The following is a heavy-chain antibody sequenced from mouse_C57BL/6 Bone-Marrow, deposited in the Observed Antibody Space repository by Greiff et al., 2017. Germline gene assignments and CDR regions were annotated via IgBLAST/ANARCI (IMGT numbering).Heavy chain of an antibody. D-gene: IGHD2-5*01. CDR1: GFTFSSYA. Sequence: EVQLVESGGGLVKPGGSLKLSCAASGFTFSSYAMSWVRQTPDKRLEWVATIRGGGSYTYYPDNVKGRFTISRDNAKNNLSLQMSQLKSEDTDMYYCASDIVTTEDYWGQGTTLTVSS. V-gene: IGHV5-4*01. J-gene: IGHJ2*01. CDR2: IRGGGSYT. CDR3: ASDIVTTEDY.